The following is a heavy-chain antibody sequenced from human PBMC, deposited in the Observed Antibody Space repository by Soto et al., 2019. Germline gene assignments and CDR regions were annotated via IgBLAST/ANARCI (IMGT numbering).Heavy chain of an antibody. D-gene: IGHD3-22*01. J-gene: IGHJ5*02. V-gene: IGHV4-4*07. CDR2: VYSTGTT. CDR3: ARDEYYDSNNWFEH. Sequence: SETLSLTCTVSGGSIRNYYWSWIRQPAGKGLEWIGRVYSTGTTNYNPSLRSRVAMSVDTSKNQFSLRLDSVTAADTATYFCARDEYYDSNNWFEHWGLGTLVTVSS. CDR1: GGSIRNYY.